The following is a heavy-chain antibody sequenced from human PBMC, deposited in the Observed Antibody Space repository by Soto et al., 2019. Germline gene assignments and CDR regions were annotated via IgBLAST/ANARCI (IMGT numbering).Heavy chain of an antibody. V-gene: IGHV1-69*04. Sequence: QVQLVQSGAEVKKPGSSVKVSCKASGGTFSSYAITWVRQSPGQGLEWMGRIIPILGIANYAQKFQGRVTITADKFTATGXMELSSLRSEDTAVYYCARESPSPTVTTLYNWFDPWGQGTLVTVSS. D-gene: IGHD4-17*01. J-gene: IGHJ5*02. CDR3: ARESPSPTVTTLYNWFDP. CDR1: GGTFSSYA. CDR2: IIPILGIA.